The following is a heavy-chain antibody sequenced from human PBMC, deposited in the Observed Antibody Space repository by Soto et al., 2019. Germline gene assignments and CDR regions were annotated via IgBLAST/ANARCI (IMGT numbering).Heavy chain of an antibody. CDR1: GFSLASGKVG. D-gene: IGHD6-19*01. CDR3: AQILFGRSVAGGYFYMDV. V-gene: IGHV2-26*01. Sequence: HVTLKESGPVLVKPTETLTLTCTVSGFSLASGKVGVTWIRQPPGMALEWLAHIFSNVEKSYRTSLKDRLTISEDTSKSQVVLTMTNVDPVATATYYCAQILFGRSVAGGYFYMDVWGKGTTVTVSS. CDR2: IFSNVEK. J-gene: IGHJ6*03.